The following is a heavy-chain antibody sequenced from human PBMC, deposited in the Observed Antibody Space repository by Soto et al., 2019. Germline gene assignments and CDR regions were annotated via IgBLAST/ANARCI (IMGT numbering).Heavy chain of an antibody. CDR1: GFTFSSYW. J-gene: IGHJ4*02. CDR3: AITNVADASFDY. Sequence: EVQLVESGGGLVHLGGSRRLSCAASGFTFSSYWMTWVRQAPGKGLEWVANIKHDGSEKYYVDSVKGRFTISRDNARNSVFLEMKSLRAEDTAVYYCAITNVADASFDYWGQGTLVTVSS. D-gene: IGHD2-8*01. CDR2: IKHDGSEK. V-gene: IGHV3-7*01.